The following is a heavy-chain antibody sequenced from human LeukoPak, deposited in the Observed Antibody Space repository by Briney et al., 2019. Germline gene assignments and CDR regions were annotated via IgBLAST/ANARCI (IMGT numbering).Heavy chain of an antibody. Sequence: ASVKVSCKASGYTFTSYAMNWVRQAPGQGLEWMGWINTNTGNPTYAQGFTGRFVFSLDTSVSTAYLRISSLKAEDTAVYYCARGVPMVRGVMPDYWGQGTLVTVSS. CDR1: GYTFTSYA. D-gene: IGHD3-10*01. CDR3: ARGVPMVRGVMPDY. V-gene: IGHV7-4-1*02. J-gene: IGHJ4*02. CDR2: INTNTGNP.